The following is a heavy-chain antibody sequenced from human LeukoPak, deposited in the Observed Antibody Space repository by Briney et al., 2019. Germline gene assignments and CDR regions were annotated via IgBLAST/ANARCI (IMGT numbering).Heavy chain of an antibody. CDR1: GGSISSSNW. V-gene: IGHV4-4*02. J-gene: IGHJ4*02. Sequence: SETLSLTCAVSGGSISSSNWWSWVRQPPGKGLEWIGEIYHSGSTNYNPSLKSRVTISVDKSKNQFSLKLSSVTAADTAVYYCGGGLFIPPYYFDYWGQGTLVTVSS. D-gene: IGHD3-10*01. CDR2: IYHSGST. CDR3: GGGLFIPPYYFDY.